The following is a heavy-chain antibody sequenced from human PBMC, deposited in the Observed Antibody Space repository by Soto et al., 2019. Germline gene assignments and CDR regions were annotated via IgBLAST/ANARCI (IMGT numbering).Heavy chain of an antibody. CDR2: ISYDGSNK. J-gene: IGHJ5*02. CDR1: GFTFSSYG. D-gene: IGHD6-19*01. V-gene: IGHV3-30*18. CDR3: AKVSGAYSSGWYNWFDP. Sequence: GGSLRLSCAASGFTFSSYGMHWVRQAPGKGLEWVAVISYDGSNKYYADSVKGRFTISRDNSKNTLYLQMNSLRAEETAVYYCAKVSGAYSSGWYNWFDPWGQGTLVTVSS.